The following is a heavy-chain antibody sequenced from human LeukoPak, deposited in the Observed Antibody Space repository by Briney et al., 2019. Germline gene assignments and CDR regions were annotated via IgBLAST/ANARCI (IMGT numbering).Heavy chain of an antibody. CDR3: ARDKISLLGDYDILTGRSPDAFDI. D-gene: IGHD3-9*01. V-gene: IGHV3-21*01. Sequence: GGSLRLSCAASGFTFSSYSMNWVRQAPGKGLEWVSSISSSSSYIYYADSVKGRFTISRDNAKNSLYLQMSSLRAEDTAVYYCARDKISLLGDYDILTGRSPDAFDIWGQGTMVTVSS. CDR2: ISSSSSYI. J-gene: IGHJ3*02. CDR1: GFTFSSYS.